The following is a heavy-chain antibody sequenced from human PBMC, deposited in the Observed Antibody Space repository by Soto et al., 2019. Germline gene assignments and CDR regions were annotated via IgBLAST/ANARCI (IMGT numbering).Heavy chain of an antibody. Sequence: QVQLVESGGGLVKPGGSLRLSCAASGFTFSDYYMSWIRQAPGKGLEWVSYISSSSSYTNYADSVKGRFTISRDNAKNSLYLQMNSLRAEDTAVYYCARGQMITFGAVIADGPFDYWGQGTLVTVSS. D-gene: IGHD3-16*02. CDR2: ISSSSSYT. J-gene: IGHJ4*02. CDR1: GFTFSDYY. CDR3: ARGQMITFGAVIADGPFDY. V-gene: IGHV3-11*05.